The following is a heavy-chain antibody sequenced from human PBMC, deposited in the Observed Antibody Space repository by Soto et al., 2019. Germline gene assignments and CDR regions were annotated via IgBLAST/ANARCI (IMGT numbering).Heavy chain of an antibody. CDR1: GFNFSSYA. Sequence: QVQLVESGGGVVQPGRSLRLSCAASGFNFSSYAMHWVRQAPGKGLEWVAVISYDGNNKCYADSVKGRFTISRDNSRNTLYLQMNSLRAEDTAVFFCARDVEAGGSYRQDCFDYWGQGTLVTVSS. J-gene: IGHJ4*02. CDR2: ISYDGNNK. CDR3: ARDVEAGGSYRQDCFDY. V-gene: IGHV3-30-3*01. D-gene: IGHD3-16*02.